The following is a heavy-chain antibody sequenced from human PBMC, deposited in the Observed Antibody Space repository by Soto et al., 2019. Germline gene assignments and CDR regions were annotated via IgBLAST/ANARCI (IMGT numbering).Heavy chain of an antibody. CDR3: AKDFSAYYYDSRVAFDI. CDR2: ISYDGSNK. D-gene: IGHD3-22*01. J-gene: IGHJ3*02. V-gene: IGHV3-30*18. Sequence: GGSLRLSCAASGFTFSSYGMHWVRQAPGKGLEWVAVISYDGSNKYYADSVKGRFTISRDNSKNTLYLQMNSLRAEDTAVYYCAKDFSAYYYDSRVAFDIWGQGTMVTVPS. CDR1: GFTFSSYG.